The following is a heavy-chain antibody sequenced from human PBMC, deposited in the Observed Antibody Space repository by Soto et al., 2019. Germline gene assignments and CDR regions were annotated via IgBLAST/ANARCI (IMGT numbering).Heavy chain of an antibody. D-gene: IGHD6-13*01. CDR3: ARSDGIALAYDI. J-gene: IGHJ3*02. CDR1: GYNLTRYD. V-gene: IGHV1-8*01. CDR2: MNPKNDNT. Sequence: ASVKVSCTASGYNLTRYDILWARKAPGQGLEWMGWMNPKNDNTASGQRFQGRVTLTRNTSITTAYMELTILTSEDTAVYFCARSDGIALAYDIWGQGRMGTVSS.